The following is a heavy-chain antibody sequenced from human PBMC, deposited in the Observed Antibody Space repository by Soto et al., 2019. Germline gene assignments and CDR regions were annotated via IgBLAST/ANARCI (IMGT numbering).Heavy chain of an antibody. D-gene: IGHD4-17*01. J-gene: IGHJ6*02. CDR1: GYTFTSYY. Sequence: GASVKVSCKASGYTFTSYYMHWVRQAPGQGLEWMGIINPSGGSTSYAQKFQGRVTMTRDTSTSTVYMELSSLRSEDTAVYYCARDPYFYGDDEWVCYYYGMDVWGQGTRVTVSS. CDR3: ARDPYFYGDDEWVCYYYGMDV. V-gene: IGHV1-46*01. CDR2: INPSGGST.